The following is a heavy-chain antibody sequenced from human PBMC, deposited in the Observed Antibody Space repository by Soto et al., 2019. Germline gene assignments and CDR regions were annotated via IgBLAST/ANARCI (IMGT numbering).Heavy chain of an antibody. J-gene: IGHJ6*02. CDR1: DYSFSSYG. Sequence: QAQLVQSGAEVKKPGASVKVSCKASDYSFSSYGITWVRQAPGQGLEWLGWISPYNDDTKYAQRLQGRVTMTTDTSTRTAYMDIRGLRSDDTAIYYCARGGYYDSSGARNYHYYGMDVWGQGTTVTVSS. CDR2: ISPYNDDT. V-gene: IGHV1-18*01. CDR3: ARGGYYDSSGARNYHYYGMDV. D-gene: IGHD3-22*01.